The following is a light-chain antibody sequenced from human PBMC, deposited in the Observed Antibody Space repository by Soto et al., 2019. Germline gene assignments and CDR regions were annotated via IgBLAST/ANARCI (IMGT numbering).Light chain of an antibody. V-gene: IGLV2-8*01. Sequence: QSVLTQPPSASGSPGQSVTISCTGTSSDIGGYNYVSWYQQHPGKAPKLMIYEVTKRPSGVPDRFSASRSGNTASLTVSGLQSEDEADYYCSSFTGTNNLYVFGTGTNVTVL. J-gene: IGLJ1*01. CDR2: EVT. CDR3: SSFTGTNNLYV. CDR1: SSDIGGYNY.